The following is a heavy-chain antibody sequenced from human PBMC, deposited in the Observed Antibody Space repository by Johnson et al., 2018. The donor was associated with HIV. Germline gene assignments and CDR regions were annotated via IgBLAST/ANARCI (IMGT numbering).Heavy chain of an antibody. Sequence: LLVESGGGLVQPGRSLRLSCAASGFTFDDYAMHWVRQAPGKGLEWVSGISWNSGSIGYADSVKGRFTISRDNAKNSLYLQMNSLRAEDTALYYCAKDHDYYDISGSILVAFDIWGQGTMVTVSS. CDR3: AKDHDYYDISGSILVAFDI. J-gene: IGHJ3*02. D-gene: IGHD3-22*01. V-gene: IGHV3-9*01. CDR1: GFTFDDYA. CDR2: ISWNSGSI.